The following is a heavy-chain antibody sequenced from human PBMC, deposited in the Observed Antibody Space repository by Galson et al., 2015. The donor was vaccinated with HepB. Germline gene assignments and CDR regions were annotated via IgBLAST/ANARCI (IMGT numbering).Heavy chain of an antibody. V-gene: IGHV3-23*01. D-gene: IGHD6-19*01. CDR2: ISGSGDST. CDR3: TTAAYSSGWSDAFDI. J-gene: IGHJ3*02. Sequence: SLRLSCAASGFTFSSYGMSWVRQAPGKGLEWVSAISGSGDSTYYTDSVKGRFTISRDNSKNTLYLQMNSLRVEDTAVYYCTTAAYSSGWSDAFDIWGQGTMVTVSS. CDR1: GFTFSSYG.